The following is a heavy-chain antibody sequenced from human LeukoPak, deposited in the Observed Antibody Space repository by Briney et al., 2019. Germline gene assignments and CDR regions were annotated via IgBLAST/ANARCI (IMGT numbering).Heavy chain of an antibody. J-gene: IGHJ4*02. CDR2: ISSSSSYI. CDR3: ARAGYDILTGYPRFDY. V-gene: IGHV3-21*01. D-gene: IGHD3-9*01. CDR1: GFTFSSYS. Sequence: GGSLRLSCAASGFTFSSYSMNWVRQAPGKGLEWVSSISSSSSYIYYADSVKGRFTISRDNAKNSLYLQMNSLRAEDTAVYYCARAGYDILTGYPRFDYWGQGTLVTVSS.